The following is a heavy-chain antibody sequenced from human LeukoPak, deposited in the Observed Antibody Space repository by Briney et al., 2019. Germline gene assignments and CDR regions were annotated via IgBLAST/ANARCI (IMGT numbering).Heavy chain of an antibody. V-gene: IGHV3-23*01. J-gene: IGHJ4*02. CDR3: AKDAITYDSSGYYYGDY. CDR2: ISGSGGST. D-gene: IGHD3-22*01. CDR1: GFTFSSNG. Sequence: GGSLRLSCAASGFTFSSNGLSWVRQAPGKGLEWVSVISGSGGSTYYADSVKGRFTISRDNTKNTLYLQMDSLRAEDTAVYYCAKDAITYDSSGYYYGDYWGQGTLVTVSS.